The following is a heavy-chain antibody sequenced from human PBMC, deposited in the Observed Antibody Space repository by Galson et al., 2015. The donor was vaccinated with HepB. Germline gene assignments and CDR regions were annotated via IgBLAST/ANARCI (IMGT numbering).Heavy chain of an antibody. Sequence: SLRLSCAGSGFTFSGNWMSWVRQAPGKGLEWVAGISYDGNNMYDVDSVKGRFTFSRDNSKSTMYLQMNSLRPEDTAVYFCARDGMVRGINNWFDSWGQGTLVTVSS. CDR3: ARDGMVRGINNWFDS. CDR2: ISYDGNNM. J-gene: IGHJ5*01. CDR1: GFTFSGNW. D-gene: IGHD3-10*01. V-gene: IGHV3-30*03.